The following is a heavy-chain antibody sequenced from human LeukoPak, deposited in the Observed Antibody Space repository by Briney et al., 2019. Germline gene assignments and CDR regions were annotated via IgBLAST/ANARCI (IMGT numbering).Heavy chain of an antibody. CDR3: ARRTTRLEYNWFDP. V-gene: IGHV4-34*01. CDR1: GESFSGNF. Sequence: SETLSLTCAVSGESFSGNFWTWVRQSPGKGLEWIGEIDNNGITNYNPSLKSRVTISVDTSKNQFSLKLGSVTAADTAVYYCARRTTRLEYNWFDPWGQGTLVTVSS. CDR2: IDNNGIT. J-gene: IGHJ5*01. D-gene: IGHD3-3*01.